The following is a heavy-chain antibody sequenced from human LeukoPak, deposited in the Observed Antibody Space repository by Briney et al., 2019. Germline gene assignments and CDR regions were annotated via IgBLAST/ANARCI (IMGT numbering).Heavy chain of an antibody. J-gene: IGHJ6*03. CDR3: ARGDDILTGYPPNYYYYMDV. D-gene: IGHD3-9*01. CDR2: IYHSGST. V-gene: IGHV4-30-2*01. CDR1: GGSISSGGYY. Sequence: PSQTLSLTCTVSGGSISSGGYYWSWIRQPPGKGLEWIGYIYHSGSTYYNPSLKSRVTISVDRSKNQFSLKLSSVTAADTAVYYCARGDDILTGYPPNYYYYMDVWGKGTTVTVSS.